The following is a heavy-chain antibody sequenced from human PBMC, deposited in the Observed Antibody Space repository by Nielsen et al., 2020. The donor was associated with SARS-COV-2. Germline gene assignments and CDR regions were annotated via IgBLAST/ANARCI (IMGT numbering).Heavy chain of an antibody. V-gene: IGHV1-2*06. CDR3: ARATKGYCSGGSCRSFDY. J-gene: IGHJ4*02. Sequence: ASVKVSCKASGYTFTGYYMHWVRQAPGQGLEWMGRINPNSGGTNYAQKFQGRVTMTRDTSISTAYMELSRLRSDDTAVYYCARATKGYCSGGSCRSFDYWGQGTLVTVSS. CDR2: INPNSGGT. D-gene: IGHD2-15*01. CDR1: GYTFTGYY.